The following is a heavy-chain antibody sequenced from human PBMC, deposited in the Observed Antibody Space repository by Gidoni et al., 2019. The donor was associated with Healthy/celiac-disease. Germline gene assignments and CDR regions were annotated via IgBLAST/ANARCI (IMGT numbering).Heavy chain of an antibody. CDR1: GGSFSGYY. CDR2: INHSGST. D-gene: IGHD2-2*01. J-gene: IGHJ4*02. V-gene: IGHV4-34*01. Sequence: QVQLQQWGAGLLKPSEPLSLTCAVYGGSFSGYYWSWIRQPPGKVLEWIGEINHSGSTNYNPSLKSRVTISVDTSKNQFSLKLSSVTAADTAVYYCARGGRGVVVPAAPFDYWGQGTRVTVSS. CDR3: ARGGRGVVVPAAPFDY.